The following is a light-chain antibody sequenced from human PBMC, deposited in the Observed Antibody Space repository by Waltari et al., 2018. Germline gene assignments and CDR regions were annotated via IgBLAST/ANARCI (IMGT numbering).Light chain of an antibody. CDR3: SSYTSIIPPFL. J-gene: IGLJ1*01. Sequence: QSALTQPASVSGSPGQSFTISCTRSSSDLGGYSFFPWSQQHPGKAPKLMIYDVSHRPSGVSNRFSGSKSGNTASLTISGLQPEDEADYYCSSYTSIIPPFLFGTGTKVTVL. V-gene: IGLV2-14*01. CDR2: DVS. CDR1: SSDLGGYSF.